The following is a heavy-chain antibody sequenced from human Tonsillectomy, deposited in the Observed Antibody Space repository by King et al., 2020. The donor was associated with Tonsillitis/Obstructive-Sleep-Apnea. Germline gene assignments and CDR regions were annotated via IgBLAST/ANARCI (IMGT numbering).Heavy chain of an antibody. CDR2: IYYSGST. J-gene: IGHJ4*02. CDR3: AGGGKIDY. D-gene: IGHD4-23*01. Sequence: VQLQESGPGLVKPSETLSLTCTVSGGSISSYYWTWIRPPPGKRLEWMGYIYYSGSTNYNPSLKSRVTISVDTSKNQFSLKLSSVTAADTAVYYCAGGGKIDYWGQGTLVTVSS. V-gene: IGHV4-59*01. CDR1: GGSISSYY.